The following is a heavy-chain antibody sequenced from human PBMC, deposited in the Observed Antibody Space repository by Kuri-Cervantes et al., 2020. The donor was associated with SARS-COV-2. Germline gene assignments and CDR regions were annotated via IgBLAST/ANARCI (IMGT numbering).Heavy chain of an antibody. V-gene: IGHV3-30*02. D-gene: IGHD5-12*01. CDR3: AHIGGYSGYDPDY. CDR1: GFTFSSYG. CDR2: IRYDGSNK. Sequence: GESLKISCAASGFTFSSYGMYWVRQAPGKGLEWVAFIRYDGSNKYYADSVKGRFTISRDNSKNTLYLQMNSLRAEDTAVYYCAHIGGYSGYDPDYWGQGTLVTVSS. J-gene: IGHJ4*02.